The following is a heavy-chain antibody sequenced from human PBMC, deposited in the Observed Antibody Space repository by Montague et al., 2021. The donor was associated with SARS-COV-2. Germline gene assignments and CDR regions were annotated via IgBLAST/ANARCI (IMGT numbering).Heavy chain of an antibody. V-gene: IGHV3-48*03. J-gene: IGHJ4*02. CDR1: GFTFSSYE. CDR2: ISSSGSTI. D-gene: IGHD3-9*01. CDR3: ARVEGWTDYYDILTGYSRNFDY. Sequence: SLRLSCAASGFTFSSYEMNWVRQVPGKGLEWVSYISSSGSTIYYADSVKGRFTISRDNAKNSLYLQMNSLRAEDTAVYYCARVEGWTDYYDILTGYSRNFDYWGQGTPVTVSS.